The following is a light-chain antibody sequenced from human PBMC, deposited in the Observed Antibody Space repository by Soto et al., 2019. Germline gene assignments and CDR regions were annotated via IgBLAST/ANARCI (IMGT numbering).Light chain of an antibody. Sequence: DIQMTQSPSTLCASVGDRVSIACRASQSISSSLAWYQQKPGKAPKLLIDDASSLESGVPSRFSGSGSGTEFTLSINSXQPQDFATYYCKQYHRYSWTFGQGTKVDIK. CDR1: QSISSS. CDR2: DAS. J-gene: IGKJ1*01. V-gene: IGKV1-5*01. CDR3: KQYHRYSWT.